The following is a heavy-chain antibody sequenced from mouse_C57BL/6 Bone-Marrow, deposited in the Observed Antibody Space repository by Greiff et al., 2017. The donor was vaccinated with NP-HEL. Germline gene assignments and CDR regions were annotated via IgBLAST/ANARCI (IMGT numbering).Heavy chain of an antibody. CDR1: GYSITSGYY. CDR3: ARDGGGYILYFDY. V-gene: IGHV3-6*01. Sequence: EVQLQESGPGLVKPSQSLSLTCSVTGYSITSGYYWNWIRQFPGNKLEWMGYISYDGSNNYNPSLKNRISITRDTSRNQFVLKLNSVTTEDTATYYCARDGGGYILYFDYWGQGTTLTVSS. J-gene: IGHJ2*01. D-gene: IGHD3-1*01. CDR2: ISYDGSN.